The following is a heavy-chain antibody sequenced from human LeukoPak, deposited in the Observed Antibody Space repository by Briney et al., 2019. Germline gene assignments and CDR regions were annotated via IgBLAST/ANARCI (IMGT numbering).Heavy chain of an antibody. CDR1: GGSFSDFY. CDR3: VTEPGYCTGGRCYGGWFDP. V-gene: IGHV4-34*01. CDR2: INHSGST. J-gene: IGHJ5*02. Sequence: PSETLSLTCAVYGGSFSDFYWSWIRQPPGKGLEWIGEINHSGSTNYNPSLKSRVTISVDTSKNQFSLKLSSVTAADTAVYYCVTEPGYCTGGRCYGGWFDPWGQGTLVTVSS. D-gene: IGHD2-15*01.